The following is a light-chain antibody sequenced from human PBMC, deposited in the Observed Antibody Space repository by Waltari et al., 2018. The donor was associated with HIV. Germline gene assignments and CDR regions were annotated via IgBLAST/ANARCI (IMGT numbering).Light chain of an antibody. Sequence: DIQMSQSPSSLSASVGDRVTVPCRARQNINIYLNWDQQKPGKVPKLLIYGASTCQSGVPARFSGGGSGTEFTLTISSLQPEDFATYFCQQSYTSPSLTFGQGTRLEI. CDR3: QQSYTSPSLT. CDR1: QNINIY. V-gene: IGKV1-39*01. J-gene: IGKJ5*01. CDR2: GAS.